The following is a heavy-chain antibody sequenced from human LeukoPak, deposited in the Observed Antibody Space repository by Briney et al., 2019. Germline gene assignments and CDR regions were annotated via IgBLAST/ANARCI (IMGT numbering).Heavy chain of an antibody. Sequence: SVKVSCKASGGTFSSLTINWVRQAPGQGLEWMGGIIPIFGRANYAQKFQGRVTITADKSTSTAYMELSSLRSEDTAVYYCARDPSSGWLTFQHWGQGTLVTVSS. CDR1: GGTFSSLT. V-gene: IGHV1-69*06. D-gene: IGHD6-19*01. CDR2: IIPIFGRA. J-gene: IGHJ1*01. CDR3: ARDPSSGWLTFQH.